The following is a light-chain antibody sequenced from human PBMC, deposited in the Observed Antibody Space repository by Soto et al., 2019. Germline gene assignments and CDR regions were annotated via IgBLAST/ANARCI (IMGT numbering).Light chain of an antibody. CDR2: GAS. Sequence: EIVLTQSPGTLSLSPGERATLSCRASQRLSSACLAWYQQKPGQAPRLLIYGASSRATGVPDRFSGSGSGTDFTLTIDRLEPEDFAVYYCQQCDGSPFAFGQGTKVEIK. CDR1: QRLSSAC. V-gene: IGKV3-20*01. CDR3: QQCDGSPFA. J-gene: IGKJ1*01.